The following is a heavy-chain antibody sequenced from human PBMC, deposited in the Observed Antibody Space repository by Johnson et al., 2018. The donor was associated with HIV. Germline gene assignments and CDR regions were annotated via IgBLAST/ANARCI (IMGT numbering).Heavy chain of an antibody. J-gene: IGHJ3*02. D-gene: IGHD3-22*01. V-gene: IGHV3-30*02. CDR2: IRYDGSNK. Sequence: QVQLVESGGGVVQPGGSLRLSCAASGFTFSSYGMHWVRQAPGKGMEWVAFIRYDGSNKYYADSVKGRFTISRDNSKNTLYLQINSLRAEDTAVYYCAKDVEQTDYYDSSGLGSAFDIWGQGTMVTVSS. CDR1: GFTFSSYG. CDR3: AKDVEQTDYYDSSGLGSAFDI.